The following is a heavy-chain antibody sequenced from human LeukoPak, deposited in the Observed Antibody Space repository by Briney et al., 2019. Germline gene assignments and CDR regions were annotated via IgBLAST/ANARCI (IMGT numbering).Heavy chain of an antibody. D-gene: IGHD3-10*01. CDR3: ARLGMIRGVPADY. CDR1: GFTFSNHW. V-gene: IGHV3-7*01. CDR2: IKQDGSEK. J-gene: IGHJ4*02. Sequence: PGGSLRLSCAASGFTFSNHWMSWVRQAPGKGLEWVANIKQDGSEKYYVDSVKGRFSISRDNAKNSLYLQMNNLRAEDTAVYYCARLGMIRGVPADYWGQGALVTVSS.